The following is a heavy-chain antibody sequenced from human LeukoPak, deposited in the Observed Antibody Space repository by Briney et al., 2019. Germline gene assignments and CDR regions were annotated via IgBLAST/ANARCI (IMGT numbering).Heavy chain of an antibody. CDR1: GFTFSSYW. CDR3: ARDSTHNYDSSGYYSY. V-gene: IGHV3-74*01. J-gene: IGHJ4*02. CDR2: IYSDGSRT. Sequence: GGSLRLSCAASGFTFSSYWMHWVRQGPGKGLVWVSRIYSDGSRTTYADSVKGRFTISGDNAKNTLYLQMNSLRAEDTAVYYCARDSTHNYDSSGYYSYWGQGTLVTVSS. D-gene: IGHD3-22*01.